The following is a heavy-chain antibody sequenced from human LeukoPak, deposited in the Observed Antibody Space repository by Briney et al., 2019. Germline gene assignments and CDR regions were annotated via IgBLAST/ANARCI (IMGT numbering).Heavy chain of an antibody. CDR2: IYYSGST. CDR3: ASTPAGSYLGYFDY. Sequence: SETLSLTCTVSGGSISSHYWSWIRQPPGKGLEWIGCIYYSGSTNYNPSLKSRVTISVDTSKNQFSLKLSSVTAADTAVYYCASTPAGSYLGYFDYWGQGTLVTVSS. CDR1: GGSISSHY. D-gene: IGHD1-26*01. J-gene: IGHJ4*02. V-gene: IGHV4-59*11.